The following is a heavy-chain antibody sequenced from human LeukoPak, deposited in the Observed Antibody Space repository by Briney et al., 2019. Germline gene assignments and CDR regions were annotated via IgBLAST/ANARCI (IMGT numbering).Heavy chain of an antibody. CDR2: ISGSGGST. CDR1: GFTFSSYA. V-gene: IGHV3-23*01. CDR3: AKDQSVRYYYDSSGPHGYYYYGMDV. D-gene: IGHD3-22*01. J-gene: IGHJ6*02. Sequence: GGSLRLSCAASGFTFSSYAMSWVRQAPGKGLEWVSAISGSGGSTYYADSVKGRFTISRDNSKNTLYLQMNSLRAEDTAVYYCAKDQSVRYYYDSSGPHGYYYYGMDVWGQGTTVTVSS.